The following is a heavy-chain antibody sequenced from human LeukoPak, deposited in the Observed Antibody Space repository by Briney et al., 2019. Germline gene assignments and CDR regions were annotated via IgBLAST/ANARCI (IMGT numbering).Heavy chain of an antibody. V-gene: IGHV1-46*01. J-gene: IGHJ4*02. D-gene: IGHD6-13*01. CDR1: GYTFMNYY. Sequence: ASVKVSCKASGYTFMNYYIHWVRQAPGQGLEWMGLINPNGGNTRSAQKFQGRVTMTSDTSTSTVHMGLNSLTFEDTAFYYCARRAAAGTGGRAFDFWGQGALVTVSS. CDR2: INPNGGNT. CDR3: ARRAAAGTGGRAFDF.